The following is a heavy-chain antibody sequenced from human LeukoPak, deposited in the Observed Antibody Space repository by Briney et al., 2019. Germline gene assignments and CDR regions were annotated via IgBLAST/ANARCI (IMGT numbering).Heavy chain of an antibody. Sequence: GASVKVSYKASGYTFTGYYMHWVRQAPGQGLEWMGWINPNSGGTNYAQKFQGRVTMTRDTSISTAYMELSRLRSDDTAVYYCAREAVDSSSWYGAYWGQGTLVTVSS. D-gene: IGHD6-13*01. V-gene: IGHV1-2*02. CDR2: INPNSGGT. J-gene: IGHJ4*02. CDR1: GYTFTGYY. CDR3: AREAVDSSSWYGAY.